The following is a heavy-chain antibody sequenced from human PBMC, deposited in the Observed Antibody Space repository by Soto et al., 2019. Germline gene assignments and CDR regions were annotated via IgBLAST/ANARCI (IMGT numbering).Heavy chain of an antibody. Sequence: SVKVSCKASGGTFSSYGMCCVQQAPGQGLEWMGGIIPIFGTANYAQKFQGRVTITADESTSTAYMELSSLRSEDTAVYYCARESLDYDILTGYLAPYYYYYYGMDVWGQGTTVTVSS. CDR3: ARESLDYDILTGYLAPYYYYYYGMDV. CDR1: GGTFSSYG. CDR2: IIPIFGTA. V-gene: IGHV1-69*13. J-gene: IGHJ6*02. D-gene: IGHD3-9*01.